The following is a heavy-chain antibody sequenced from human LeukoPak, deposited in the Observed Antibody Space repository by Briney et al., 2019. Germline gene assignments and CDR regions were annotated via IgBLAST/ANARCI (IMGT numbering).Heavy chain of an antibody. CDR2: MSPDSGNT. D-gene: IGHD6-13*01. Sequence: ASVKVSCKASGYTFTSYDVNWVRQATGQGLEWMGWMSPDSGNTGYAQKFQGRVTMTRDTSISTAYLDLSSLTSEDTAVYYCAKAYVGSSWYLSLPGRYYYYYMDVWGKGTTVTVSS. V-gene: IGHV1-8*01. CDR1: GYTFTSYD. CDR3: AKAYVGSSWYLSLPGRYYYYYMDV. J-gene: IGHJ6*03.